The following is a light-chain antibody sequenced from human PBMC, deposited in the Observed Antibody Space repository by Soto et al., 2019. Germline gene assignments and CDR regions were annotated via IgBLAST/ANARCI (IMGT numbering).Light chain of an antibody. CDR2: DTS. CDR1: TGAVTSGHY. Sequence: QAVVTQEPSLTVSPGGTVTLTCASSTGAVTSGHYPYWFQQKPGQAPRTLIYDTSNKHSWTPARFSGSLLGGKAALTLSGAQPEDEAEYYCLLSYSGARLYVFGTGTKLTVL. CDR3: LLSYSGARLYV. V-gene: IGLV7-46*01. J-gene: IGLJ1*01.